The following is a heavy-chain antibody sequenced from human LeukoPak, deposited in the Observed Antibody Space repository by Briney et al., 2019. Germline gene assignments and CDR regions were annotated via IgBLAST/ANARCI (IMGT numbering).Heavy chain of an antibody. V-gene: IGHV3-21*01. D-gene: IGHD6-13*01. CDR2: ISSSSSYI. Sequence: PGGSLRLSCAASGFTFSSYSMNWVRQAPGKGLEWVSSISSSSSYIYYADSVKGRFTISRDNAKNSLYLQMNSLRAEDTAVYYCVWGGGSSWFEADAFDIWGQGTMVTVSS. CDR3: VWGGGSSWFEADAFDI. J-gene: IGHJ3*02. CDR1: GFTFSSYS.